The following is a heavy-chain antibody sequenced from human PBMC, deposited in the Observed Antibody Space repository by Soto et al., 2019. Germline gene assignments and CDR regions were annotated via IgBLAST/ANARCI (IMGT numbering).Heavy chain of an antibody. Sequence: ASVKVSCKASGYTFTSYDINWVRQATGQGLEWMGWMNPNSGNTGYAQKFQGRVTMTRNTSISTAYMELSSLRSEDTAVYYCARVRYNSNDVGYYYYYYMDVWGKGTTVTVSS. D-gene: IGHD1-1*01. CDR3: ARVRYNSNDVGYYYYYYMDV. V-gene: IGHV1-8*01. CDR2: MNPNSGNT. J-gene: IGHJ6*03. CDR1: GYTFTSYD.